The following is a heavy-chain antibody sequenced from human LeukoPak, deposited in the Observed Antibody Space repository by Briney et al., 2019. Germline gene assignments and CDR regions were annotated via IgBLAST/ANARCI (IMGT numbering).Heavy chain of an antibody. CDR3: ARNPTENYFDY. CDR1: GGSISSSSYY. V-gene: IGHV4-39*01. Sequence: PSETLSLTCTVSGGSISSSSYYWGWIRQPPGKGLEWIGSIYYSGSTYYNPSLKSRVTISVDTSKNQFSLKLSSVTAADTAVYYCARNPTENYFDYWGQGTLVTVSS. J-gene: IGHJ4*02. CDR2: IYYSGST.